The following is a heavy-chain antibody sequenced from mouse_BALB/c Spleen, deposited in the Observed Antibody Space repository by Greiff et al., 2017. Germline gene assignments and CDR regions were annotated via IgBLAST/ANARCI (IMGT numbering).Heavy chain of an antibody. V-gene: IGHV1-7*01. CDR2: INPSTGYT. D-gene: IGHD6-2*01. CDR3: ARREGGFSGAMDY. Sequence: VQLQQSGAELAKPGASVKMSCKASGYTFPSYWLLRVKQRPGQGLEWIGYINPSTGYTEYNQKFKVKATLTADKSTSTAYLQLSSLTSEDSAVDDCARREGGFSGAMDYWGQGTSVTVSS. J-gene: IGHJ4*01. CDR1: GYTFPSYW.